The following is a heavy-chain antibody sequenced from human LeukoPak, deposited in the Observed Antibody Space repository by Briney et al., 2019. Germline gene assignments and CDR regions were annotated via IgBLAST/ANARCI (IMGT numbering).Heavy chain of an antibody. CDR3: ARDLPAGDFWSGYYTGLLDY. J-gene: IGHJ4*02. V-gene: IGHV1-2*02. CDR1: GYTFTSYY. Sequence: ASVKVSCKASGYTFTSYYMHWVRQAPGQGLEWMGWINPNSGGTNYAQKFQGRVTMTRDTSISTAYMELSRLRSDDTAVYYCARDLPAGDFWSGYYTGLLDYWGQGTLVTVSS. D-gene: IGHD3-3*01. CDR2: INPNSGGT.